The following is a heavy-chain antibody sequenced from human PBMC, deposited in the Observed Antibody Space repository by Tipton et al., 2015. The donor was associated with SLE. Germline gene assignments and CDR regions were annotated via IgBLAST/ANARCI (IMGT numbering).Heavy chain of an antibody. D-gene: IGHD6-19*01. CDR3: ARAGRWLVLPFDY. V-gene: IGHV4-38-2*02. J-gene: IGHJ4*02. CDR1: DYSISSGHY. CDR2: IYNSGKT. Sequence: GLAKPSETLSLTCTVSDYSISSGHYWGWIRQPPGKGLEWIGSIYNSGKTSYNPSLKSRVTISVDTSKNEFSLKLTSVTAADTAVYYCARAGRWLVLPFDYWGQGTLFTVSS.